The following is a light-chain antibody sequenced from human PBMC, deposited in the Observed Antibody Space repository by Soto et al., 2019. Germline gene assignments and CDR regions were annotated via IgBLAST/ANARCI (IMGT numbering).Light chain of an antibody. CDR1: QNISNY. CDR3: QPRL. J-gene: IGKJ4*01. Sequence: IVLTHSPGTFSLSPVKLATLSCRASQNISNYLIWYQQKPGQAPRLLIYYASNRATGIPARFSGSGSGTDFTLTISSLEPEDSAVYYCQPRLFGGGTKVDIK. CDR2: YAS. V-gene: IGKV3-11*01.